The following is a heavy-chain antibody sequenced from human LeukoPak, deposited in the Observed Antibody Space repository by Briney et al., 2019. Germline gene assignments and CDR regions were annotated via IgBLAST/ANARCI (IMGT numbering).Heavy chain of an antibody. V-gene: IGHV3-43*02. Sequence: GGSLRLSCAASGFTFDDYAMHWVRQAPGKGLEWVSLISGDGGSTYYADSVKGRFTISRDNSKNSLYLQMNSLRTEDTALYYCAKDLKTSLRGVTYYGMDVWGQGTTVTVSS. J-gene: IGHJ6*02. CDR1: GFTFDDYA. CDR3: AKDLKTSLRGVTYYGMDV. D-gene: IGHD3-10*01. CDR2: ISGDGGST.